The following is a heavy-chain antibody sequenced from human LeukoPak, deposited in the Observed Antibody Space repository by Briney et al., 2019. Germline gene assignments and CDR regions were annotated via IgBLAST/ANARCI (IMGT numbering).Heavy chain of an antibody. CDR3: ARVHANDYGADFDY. CDR1: GYTFTSYG. V-gene: IGHV1-18*01. CDR2: ISAHNGNT. Sequence: SVKVSCKASGYTFTSYGISWVRQAPGQGLEGMGWISAHNGNTNYAQKLQGRVTMTTDTSTSTAYMELRSLGSDDTAVYYCARVHANDYGADFDYWGRGTLVTVSS. D-gene: IGHD4-17*01. J-gene: IGHJ4*02.